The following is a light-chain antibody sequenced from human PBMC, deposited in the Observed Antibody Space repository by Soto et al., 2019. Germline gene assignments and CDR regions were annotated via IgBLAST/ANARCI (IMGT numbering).Light chain of an antibody. J-gene: IGKJ1*01. CDR1: QSFSSN. Sequence: DIVMTQSQDTMYVSPWEIATLSCRASQSFSSNLAWYQQKPGQAPRLLIYGASTRATGIPARFSGSGSGTEFTLTISCRHSEDFASHYCKQDNNWPLWTFSHVTYVEIK. V-gene: IGKV3-15*01. CDR2: GAS. CDR3: KQDNNWPLWT.